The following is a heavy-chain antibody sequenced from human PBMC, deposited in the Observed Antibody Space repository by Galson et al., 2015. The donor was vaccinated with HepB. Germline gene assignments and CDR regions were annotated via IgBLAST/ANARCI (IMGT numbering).Heavy chain of an antibody. CDR3: AKDWGMDV. J-gene: IGHJ6*01. Sequence: SLRLSCAASGFDFSIYTMVWVRQAPGKGLECVAVLSFDGTNEYYIDSVKGRFTVSRDSSQSTLYLQLNSLRSEDTAIYYCAKDWGMDV. CDR2: LSFDGTNE. CDR1: GFDFSIYT. V-gene: IGHV3-30-3*01.